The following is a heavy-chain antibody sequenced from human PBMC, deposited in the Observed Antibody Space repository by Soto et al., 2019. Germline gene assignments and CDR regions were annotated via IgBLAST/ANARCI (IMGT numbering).Heavy chain of an antibody. CDR1: GGSIRSGDAY. V-gene: IGHV4-30-4*01. CDR2: IYYRGST. Sequence: SETLSLTCTVSGGSIRSGDAYWSWIRQPPGKGLEWIGYIYYRGSTYYNPSLKSRVTISLDTSKSQFSLKLSSVTAADTAVYYCAREGGSSGYYNWGQGTRVTVSS. D-gene: IGHD3-22*01. CDR3: AREGGSSGYYN. J-gene: IGHJ4*02.